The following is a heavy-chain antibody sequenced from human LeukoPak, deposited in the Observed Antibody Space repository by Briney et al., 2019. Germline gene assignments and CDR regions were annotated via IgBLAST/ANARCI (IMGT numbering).Heavy chain of an antibody. V-gene: IGHV5-51*01. D-gene: IGHD3-10*01. J-gene: IGHJ4*02. CDR2: ISPGDSDT. Sequence: GDSLKISCKGSGYSFTNYWIGWVRQMPGKGLKLMGLISPGDSDTTYSPSFQGQVTISADKSISTAYLQWSSLKASDTAMYYCARRMTRGVITSPFDSWGQGTLVSVSS. CDR1: GYSFTNYW. CDR3: ARRMTRGVITSPFDS.